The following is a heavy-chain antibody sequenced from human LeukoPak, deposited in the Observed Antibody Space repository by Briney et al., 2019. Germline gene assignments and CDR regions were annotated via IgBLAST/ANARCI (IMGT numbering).Heavy chain of an antibody. CDR1: GGTFSNYA. CDR3: ARGLPFDY. V-gene: IGHV1-69*04. Sequence: SVKVSRKASGGTFSNYAISWVRQAPGQGLEWMGRIIPILDIANYAQKFQGRVTITADKSTSTAYMELSSLRSEDTAVYFCARGLPFDYWGQGTLVTVSS. J-gene: IGHJ4*02. CDR2: IIPILDIA. D-gene: IGHD3-16*01.